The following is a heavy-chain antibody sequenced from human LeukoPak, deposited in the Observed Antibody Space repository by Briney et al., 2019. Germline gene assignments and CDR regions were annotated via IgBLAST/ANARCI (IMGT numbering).Heavy chain of an antibody. CDR2: INPNSGGT. D-gene: IGHD3-9*01. V-gene: IGHV1-2*02. CDR1: GYTFTDYY. Sequence: ASVKVSCKASGYTFTDYYMHWVRQAPGQGLEWMGWINPNSGGTHYAQKFQGRVTMTRDTSITTAYMDLSRLRSDDTAVYYCARGGLRYFDWSEDYWGQGTLVTVSS. CDR3: ARGGLRYFDWSEDY. J-gene: IGHJ4*02.